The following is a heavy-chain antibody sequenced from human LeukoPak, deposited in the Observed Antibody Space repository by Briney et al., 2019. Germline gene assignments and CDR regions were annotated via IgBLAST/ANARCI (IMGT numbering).Heavy chain of an antibody. V-gene: IGHV3-21*04. CDR2: ISSSSSYI. D-gene: IGHD3-9*01. J-gene: IGHJ6*02. Sequence: GGSLRLSCAASGFTFSSYSMKWVRQAPGKGLEWVASISSSSSYIHYADSVKGRFTISRDNAKNSLYLQMNSLRAEDTAVYYCAREDYDILTGYRRAIGMDVWGQGTTVTVSS. CDR1: GFTFSSYS. CDR3: AREDYDILTGYRRAIGMDV.